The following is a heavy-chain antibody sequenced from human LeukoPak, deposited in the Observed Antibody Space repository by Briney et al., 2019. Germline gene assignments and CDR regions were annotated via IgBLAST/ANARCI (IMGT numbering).Heavy chain of an antibody. CDR2: IYTSGST. D-gene: IGHD6-19*01. CDR3: ARSGGDRGWYYFDY. J-gene: IGHJ4*02. V-gene: IGHV4-4*07. Sequence: PSETLSLTCTVSDASISGYYWSWIRQPPGKGLEWIGRIYTSGSTDYNPSLKSRLTMSVDTSKNQFSLKLTSMTAADTAVYYCARSGGDRGWYYFDYWGQGTLVTVSS. CDR1: DASISGYY.